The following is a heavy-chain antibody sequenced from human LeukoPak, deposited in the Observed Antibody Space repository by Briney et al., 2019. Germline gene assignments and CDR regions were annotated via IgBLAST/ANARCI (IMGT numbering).Heavy chain of an antibody. Sequence: APVKVSCKASGYTFTSYYMHWVRQAPGQGLEWMGIINPSGGSTSYAQKFQGRVTMTRDTSTSTVYMELSSLRSEDTAVYYCARDGRVYGSGSTPFDYWGQGTLVTVSS. D-gene: IGHD3-10*01. J-gene: IGHJ4*02. CDR3: ARDGRVYGSGSTPFDY. V-gene: IGHV1-46*01. CDR2: INPSGGST. CDR1: GYTFTSYY.